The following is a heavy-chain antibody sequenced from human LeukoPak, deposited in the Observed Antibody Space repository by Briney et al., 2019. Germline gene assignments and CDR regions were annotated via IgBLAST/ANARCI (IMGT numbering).Heavy chain of an antibody. CDR2: INHSGST. Sequence: SGTLSLTSAVYGGSFSGYYWSWIRQPPGKGLEWIGEINHSGSTNYNPSLKSRVTISVDTSKNQFSLKLSSVTAADTAVYYCARPYYYDSSGPYGMDVWGQGTTVTVSS. J-gene: IGHJ6*02. D-gene: IGHD3-22*01. V-gene: IGHV4-34*01. CDR3: ARPYYYDSSGPYGMDV. CDR1: GGSFSGYY.